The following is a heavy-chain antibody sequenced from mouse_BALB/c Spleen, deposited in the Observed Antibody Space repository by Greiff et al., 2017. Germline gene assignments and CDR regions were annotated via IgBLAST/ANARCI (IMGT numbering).Heavy chain of an antibody. J-gene: IGHJ4*01. D-gene: IGHD2-1*01. CDR1: GYTFSSYW. CDR2: ILPGSGST. CDR3: ARYGNYPYYAMDY. V-gene: IGHV1-9*01. Sequence: QVQLQQSGAELMKPGASVKISCKATGYTFSSYWIEWVKQRPGHGLEWIGEILPGSGSTNYNEKFKGKATFTADTSSNTAYMQLSSLTSEDSAVYYCARYGNYPYYAMDYWGKGTSVTVSS.